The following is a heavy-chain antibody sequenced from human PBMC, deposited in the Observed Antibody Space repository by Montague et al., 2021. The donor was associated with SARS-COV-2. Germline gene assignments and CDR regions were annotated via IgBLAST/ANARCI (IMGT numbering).Heavy chain of an antibody. CDR1: GGSISGYY. CDR2: IYNSGST. Sequence: SETLSLTCTVSGGSISGYYWSWFRQSAGTGLEWIGRIYNSGSTSYNPSPKSRDTMSVYTSKNQFSLKLSSVTAAGTAVYYCARGSTVTHYWGQGTLVTVSS. D-gene: IGHD4-17*01. J-gene: IGHJ4*02. CDR3: ARGSTVTHY. V-gene: IGHV4-4*07.